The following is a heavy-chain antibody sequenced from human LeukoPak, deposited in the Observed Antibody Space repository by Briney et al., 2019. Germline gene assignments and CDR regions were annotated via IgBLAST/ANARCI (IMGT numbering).Heavy chain of an antibody. J-gene: IGHJ4*02. D-gene: IGHD2-21*02. V-gene: IGHV1-58*02. CDR2: IVVGSGNT. CDR3: AADHDPAYCGGDCLTN. Sequence: ASVKVSCKASGFTFTSSAMQWVRQARGQRLEWIGWIVVGSGNTNYAQKFQERVTITRDMSTSTAYMELSSLRSEDTAVYYCAADHDPAYCGGDCLTNWGQGTLVTVSS. CDR1: GFTFTSSA.